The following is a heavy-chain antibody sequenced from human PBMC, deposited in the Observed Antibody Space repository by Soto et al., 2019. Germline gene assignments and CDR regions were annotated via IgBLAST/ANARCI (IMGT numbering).Heavy chain of an antibody. D-gene: IGHD2-15*01. J-gene: IGHJ5*02. CDR1: GNKFGNYW. Sequence: PGESLKISCEGSGNKFGNYWLGWMRQKPGKGLEWMGIIYPGASDTVYNASFQGQVTMSVDKYINTAYLQWSSLLASDTGIYYWARRMGPSIGWLDPWGQGTRVTVSS. CDR2: IYPGASDT. V-gene: IGHV5-51*01. CDR3: ARRMGPSIGWLDP.